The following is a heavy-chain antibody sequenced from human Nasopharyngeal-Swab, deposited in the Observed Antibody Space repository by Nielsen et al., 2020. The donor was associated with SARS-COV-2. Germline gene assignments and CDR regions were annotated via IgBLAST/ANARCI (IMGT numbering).Heavy chain of an antibody. Sequence: GESLKISCAASGFTFSSYGMHWVRQAPGKGLEWVAVIWYDGSNKYYADSVKGRFTISRDNSKNTLYLQMNSLRAEDTAVCYCARDSFTGSSHLDYWGQGTLVTVSS. CDR3: ARDSFTGSSHLDY. J-gene: IGHJ4*02. V-gene: IGHV3-33*01. CDR1: GFTFSSYG. CDR2: IWYDGSNK. D-gene: IGHD6-6*01.